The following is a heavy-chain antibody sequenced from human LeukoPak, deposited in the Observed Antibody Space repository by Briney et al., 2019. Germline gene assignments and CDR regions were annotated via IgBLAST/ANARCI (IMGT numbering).Heavy chain of an antibody. CDR3: ASGVVINWFGAFDI. CDR1: GGTFSSYA. Sequence: ASVKVSCKASGGTFSSYAISWVRQAPGQGLEWMGGIIPIFGTANYAQKFQGRVTITADESTSTAYMELSSLRSDDTAVYYCASGVVINWFGAFDIWGQGTMVTVSS. CDR2: IIPIFGTA. V-gene: IGHV1-69*13. J-gene: IGHJ3*02. D-gene: IGHD3-3*01.